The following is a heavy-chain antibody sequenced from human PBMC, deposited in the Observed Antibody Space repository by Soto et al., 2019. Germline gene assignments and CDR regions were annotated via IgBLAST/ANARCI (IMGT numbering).Heavy chain of an antibody. D-gene: IGHD4-17*01. V-gene: IGHV3-9*01. Sequence: EAQLVESGGGLVQPGRSLRLSCAASGFTFDDYAMHWVRQAPGKGLEWVSGISWNSGSIGYADSVKGRFTISRDNAKNSLYLQMNSLRAEDTALYYCARRYGDYYYYYMDVWGKGTTVTVSS. J-gene: IGHJ6*03. CDR1: GFTFDDYA. CDR3: ARRYGDYYYYYMDV. CDR2: ISWNSGSI.